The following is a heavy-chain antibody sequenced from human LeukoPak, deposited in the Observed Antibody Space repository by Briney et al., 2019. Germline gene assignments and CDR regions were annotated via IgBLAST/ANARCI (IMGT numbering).Heavy chain of an antibody. CDR2: IAYSGST. CDR1: GGSITSNNYY. J-gene: IGHJ4*02. Sequence: PSETLSLTCTVSGGSITSNNYYWGWIRQPPGKGLEWIGSIAYSGSTYYNPSLKSRVTISVDTSKNQFSLKLSSVTAADTAVYYCARVEAYSFDYWAREPWSPSPQ. D-gene: IGHD3-3*01. V-gene: IGHV4-39*07. CDR3: ARVEAYSFDY.